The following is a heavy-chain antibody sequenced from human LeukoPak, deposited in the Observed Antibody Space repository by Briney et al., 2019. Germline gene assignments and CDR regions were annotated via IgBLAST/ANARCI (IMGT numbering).Heavy chain of an antibody. D-gene: IGHD2-15*01. J-gene: IGHJ6*02. V-gene: IGHV3-15*01. Sequence: PGGSLRLSCAASGFTFSNAWMSWVRQAPGKGLEWVGRIKSNTDGGTTDYAAPVKGRFSISRDDSKNTLYLQMNSLKTEDTAVYYWTTCSVGGKSACAYYYYGMDAWGQGTTVTVSS. CDR3: TTCSVGGKSACAYYYYGMDA. CDR2: IKSNTDGGTT. CDR1: GFTFSNAW.